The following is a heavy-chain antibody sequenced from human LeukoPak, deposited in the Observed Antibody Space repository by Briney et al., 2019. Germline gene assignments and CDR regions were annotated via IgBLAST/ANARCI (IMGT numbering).Heavy chain of an antibody. CDR1: GFTFSSYG. CDR2: ISYDGLIQ. CDR3: AKSLLHSYYYDSSGYPLGMDV. V-gene: IGHV3-30*18. J-gene: IGHJ6*02. D-gene: IGHD3-22*01. Sequence: GGSLRFSCAASGFTFSSYGMHWVRQAPGKGLEWVAVISYDGLIQYYADSVKGRFTISRDNSKNTLYLQMNSLRAEDTAVYYCAKSLLHSYYYDSSGYPLGMDVWGQGTTVTVSS.